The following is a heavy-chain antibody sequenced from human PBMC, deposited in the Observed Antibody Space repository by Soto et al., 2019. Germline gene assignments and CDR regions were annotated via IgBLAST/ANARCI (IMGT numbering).Heavy chain of an antibody. V-gene: IGHV3-23*01. D-gene: IGHD5-12*01. CDR2: ISGSGGST. CDR3: AGASTWHPGAFDI. Sequence: GGSLRLSCAASGFTFSSYAMSWVRQAPGKGLEWVSAISGSGGSTYYADSVKGRFTISRDNSKNTLYLQMNSLSSVTAADTAVYYCAGASTWHPGAFDIWGQGTTVT. J-gene: IGHJ3*02. CDR1: GFTFSSYA.